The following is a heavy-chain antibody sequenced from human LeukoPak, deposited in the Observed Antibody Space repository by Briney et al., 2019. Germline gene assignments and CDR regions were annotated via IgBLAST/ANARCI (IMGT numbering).Heavy chain of an antibody. D-gene: IGHD2-15*01. CDR2: ISSSGSTV. V-gene: IGHV3-11*01. Sequence: GGSLRHTCAASGFTFSDYYMSWIRQAPGKGLEWVSYISSSGSTVYYADSVKGRFTISRDNAKNSLYLQMDSLRAEDTAVYYCARAVRDIVVRLYYYYYMDVWGKGTTVTISS. CDR3: ARAVRDIVVRLYYYYYMDV. J-gene: IGHJ6*03. CDR1: GFTFSDYY.